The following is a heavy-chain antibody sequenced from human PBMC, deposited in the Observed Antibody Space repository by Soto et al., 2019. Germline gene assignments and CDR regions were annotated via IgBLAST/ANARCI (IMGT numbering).Heavy chain of an antibody. D-gene: IGHD5-18*01. CDR3: AREPYVDAAMDFDY. CDR1: GFTFSRYE. J-gene: IGHJ4*02. CDR2: IDSGGTTI. Sequence: EVQLVESGGGLVQPGGSLRLSCAASGFTFSRYEMNWVRQAPGKGLEWGSYIDSGGTTIHYADSVKGRFTISRDNAKNSLYLQMNSLRAEDTAVYYCAREPYVDAAMDFDYWGQGTLVTVSS. V-gene: IGHV3-48*03.